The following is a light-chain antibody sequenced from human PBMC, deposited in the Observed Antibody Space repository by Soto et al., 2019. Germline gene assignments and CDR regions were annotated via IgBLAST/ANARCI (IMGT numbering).Light chain of an antibody. V-gene: IGLV2-11*01. CDR2: DVS. J-gene: IGLJ1*01. CDR3: CSYAGSYVYV. CDR1: SSDVGGYNY. Sequence: ALTQPRSVSGSPGQSVSISCTGTSSDVGGYNYVSWYQQHPGKAPKLMLHDVSKRPSGVPDRFSGSKSGNTASLTISGLQAEDEADYYCCSYAGSYVYVFGTGTKVTAL.